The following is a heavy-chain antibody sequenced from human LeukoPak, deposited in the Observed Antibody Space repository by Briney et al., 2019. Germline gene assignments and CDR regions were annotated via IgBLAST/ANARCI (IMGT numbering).Heavy chain of an antibody. V-gene: IGHV1-69*13. Sequence: ALVKVSCKASGGTFSSYAISWVRQAPGQGLKWMGGIIPIFGTANYAQKFQGRVTITADESTSTAYMELSSLRSEDTAVYYCARDGYSYGSHFDYWGQGTLVTVSS. CDR3: ARDGYSYGSHFDY. CDR1: GGTFSSYA. D-gene: IGHD5-18*01. J-gene: IGHJ4*02. CDR2: IIPIFGTA.